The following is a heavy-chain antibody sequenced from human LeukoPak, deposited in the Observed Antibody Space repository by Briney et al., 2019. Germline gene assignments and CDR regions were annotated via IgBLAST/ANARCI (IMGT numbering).Heavy chain of an antibody. CDR3: TREVATITPYFDY. Sequence: GRSLRLSCTASGFTFGDYAMSWVRQAPGKGLEWVGFIRSKAYGGTTEYAASVKGRFTISRDDSKSIAYLQMNSLKTEDTAVYYCTREVATITPYFDYWGQGTLVTVSP. J-gene: IGHJ4*02. CDR1: GFTFGDYA. CDR2: IRSKAYGGTT. D-gene: IGHD5-12*01. V-gene: IGHV3-49*04.